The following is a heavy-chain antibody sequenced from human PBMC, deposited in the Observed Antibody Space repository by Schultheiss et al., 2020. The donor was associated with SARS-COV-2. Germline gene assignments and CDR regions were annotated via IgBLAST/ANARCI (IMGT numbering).Heavy chain of an antibody. CDR1: GGSISSSSYY. J-gene: IGHJ4*02. CDR3: ARDGDYYDSSGYGDY. Sequence: SETLSLTCTVSGGSISSSSYYWGWIRQPPGKGLEWIGSIYYSGSTYYNPSLKSRVTISVDTSKNQFSLKLSSVTAADTAVYYCARDGDYYDSSGYGDYWGQGTLVTVSS. CDR2: IYYSGST. D-gene: IGHD3-22*01. V-gene: IGHV4-39*02.